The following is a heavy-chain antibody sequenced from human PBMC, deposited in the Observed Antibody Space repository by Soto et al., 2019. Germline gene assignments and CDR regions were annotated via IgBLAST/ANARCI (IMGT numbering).Heavy chain of an antibody. CDR2: ISYDGSNK. V-gene: IGHV3-30*18. CDR3: AKGYSGYDYYFDY. CDR1: GFTFSSYG. J-gene: IGHJ4*02. D-gene: IGHD5-12*01. Sequence: GGSLRLSCAASGFTFSSYGMHWVRQAPGKGLEWVAVISYDGSNKYYADSVKGRFTISRDNSKNTLYLQMNSLRAEDTAVYYCAKGYSGYDYYFDYWGQGTLVTVSS.